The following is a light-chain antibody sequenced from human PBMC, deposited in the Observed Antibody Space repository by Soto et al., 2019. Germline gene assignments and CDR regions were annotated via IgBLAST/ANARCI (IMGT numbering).Light chain of an antibody. CDR2: EVS. CDR3: TSYTITHIPVI. CDR1: SNDIGGYNY. J-gene: IGLJ2*01. V-gene: IGLV2-14*01. Sequence: QSVLTQPASVSGSPGQSITISCTGTSNDIGGYNYVSWLQQHPGEAPKLIIYEVSNRPSGVSNRFSGSKSGNTASLTITGLQPEDEASYYCTSYTITHIPVIFGGGTK.